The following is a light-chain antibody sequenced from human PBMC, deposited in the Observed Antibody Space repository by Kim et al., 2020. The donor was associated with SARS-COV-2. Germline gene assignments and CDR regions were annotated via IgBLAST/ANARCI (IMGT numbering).Light chain of an antibody. J-gene: IGLJ3*02. CDR3: QVWDGSSDLWV. CDR2: YYS. V-gene: IGLV3-21*04. Sequence: PGRTPPITRRRTRLGSNSVPLYHRRPAQAPVLVIYYYSNRPSGIPGRFSGSTSGNPATRAISRVEAGDEADYYCQVWDGSSDLWVFGGGTQLTVL. CDR1: RLGSNS.